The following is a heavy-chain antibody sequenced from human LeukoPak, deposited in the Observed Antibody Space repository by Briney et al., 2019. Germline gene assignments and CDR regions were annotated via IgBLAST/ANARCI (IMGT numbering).Heavy chain of an antibody. CDR3: ARDPSGRGYGHA. D-gene: IGHD5-12*01. J-gene: IGHJ5*02. CDR1: GFALSSYE. Sequence: GGSLRLSCAASGFALSSYEMNWVRQAPGKGLEWASYITSSGSTTYYADSVKGRFTISRDNAKNSLYLQMNSLRVEDTAVYYCARDPSGRGYGHAWGQGTLVTVSS. V-gene: IGHV3-48*03. CDR2: ITSSGSTT.